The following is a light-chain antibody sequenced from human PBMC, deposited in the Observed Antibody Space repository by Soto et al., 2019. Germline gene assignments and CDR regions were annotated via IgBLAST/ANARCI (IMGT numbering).Light chain of an antibody. CDR1: QSISSW. CDR2: TAS. CDR3: QQLNNYPRT. V-gene: IGKV1-9*01. Sequence: DIQMAQSPYTLSASVGDRVTITCRASQSISSWLAWYQQNPGKGPKLLISTASTLQSGVPSRFSGSGSGTEFTLTISSLQPEDFATYYCQQLNNYPRTFGQGTKVDIK. J-gene: IGKJ1*01.